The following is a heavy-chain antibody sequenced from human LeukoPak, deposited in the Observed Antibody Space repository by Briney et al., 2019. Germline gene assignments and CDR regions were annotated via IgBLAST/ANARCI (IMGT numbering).Heavy chain of an antibody. CDR1: GFTFSSYW. Sequence: GGSLRLSCAASGFTFSSYWMHWVRHAPGKGLVWVSRINSDGGSTSYADSVKGRFTISRDNAKNTLYLQMNSLRAEDTAVYYCATRGYSSSWYYYYYYMDVWGKGTTVTVSS. J-gene: IGHJ6*03. CDR2: INSDGGST. CDR3: ATRGYSSSWYYYYYYMDV. V-gene: IGHV3-74*01. D-gene: IGHD6-13*01.